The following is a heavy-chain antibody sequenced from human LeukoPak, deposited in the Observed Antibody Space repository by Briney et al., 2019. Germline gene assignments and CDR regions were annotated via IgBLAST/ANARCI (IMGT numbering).Heavy chain of an antibody. V-gene: IGHV3-21*01. D-gene: IGHD6-13*01. J-gene: IGHJ4*02. CDR2: ISSSSSYI. CDR1: GFTFSSYS. CDR3: ARQGEGIAAGD. Sequence: GGSLRLSCAASGFTFSSYSMNWVRQAPGKGLEWVSSISSSSSYIYYADSVKGRFTISRDNAKNSLYLQMNSRRAEDTAVYYCARQGEGIAAGDWGQGTLVTVSS.